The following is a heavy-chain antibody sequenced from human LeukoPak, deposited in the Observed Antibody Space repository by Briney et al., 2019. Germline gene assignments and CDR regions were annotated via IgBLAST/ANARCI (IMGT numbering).Heavy chain of an antibody. CDR3: ARGHPLLDY. V-gene: IGHV4-34*01. CDR1: GGSFSGYY. Sequence: SETLSLTCAVCGGSFSGYYWTWIRQPPGKGLEWIGEINHSGGTNYNPSLKSRVTISVDTSKNQFSLKLSSVTAADTAVYYCARGHPLLDYWGQGTLVTVSS. J-gene: IGHJ4*02. D-gene: IGHD2-21*02. CDR2: INHSGGT.